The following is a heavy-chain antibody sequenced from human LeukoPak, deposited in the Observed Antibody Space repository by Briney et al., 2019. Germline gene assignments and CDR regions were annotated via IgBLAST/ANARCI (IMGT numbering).Heavy chain of an antibody. CDR3: ARTTMVRGTYYMDV. D-gene: IGHD3-10*01. V-gene: IGHV4-34*01. J-gene: IGHJ6*03. CDR1: GGSFSGYY. CDR2: INHSGST. Sequence: PSETLSLTCAVYGGSFSGYYWSWIRQPPGKALEWIGEINHSGSTNYNPSLKSRVTISVDTSKNQFSLKLSSVTAADTAVYYCARTTMVRGTYYMDVWGKGTTVTISS.